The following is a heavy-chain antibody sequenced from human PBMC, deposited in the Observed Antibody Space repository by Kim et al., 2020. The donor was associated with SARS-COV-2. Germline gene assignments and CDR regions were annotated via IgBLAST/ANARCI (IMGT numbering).Heavy chain of an antibody. V-gene: IGHV1-46*01. J-gene: IGHJ3*02. CDR3: ARVPQRGYSYGSAAFDI. D-gene: IGHD5-18*01. Sequence: FQGRVTMTRDTSTSTVYMELSSLRSEDTAVYYCARVPQRGYSYGSAAFDIWGQGTMVTVSS.